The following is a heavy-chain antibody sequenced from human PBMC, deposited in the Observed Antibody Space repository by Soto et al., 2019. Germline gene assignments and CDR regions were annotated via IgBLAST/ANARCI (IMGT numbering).Heavy chain of an antibody. CDR3: AYEVSAPPYFDY. D-gene: IGHD1-20*01. J-gene: IGHJ4*02. CDR1: GFTFSSYS. V-gene: IGHV3-21*01. Sequence: GGSLRLSCAASGFTFSSYSMNWVRQAPGKGLEWVSSISSSSSYIYYADSVKGRFTISRDNAKNSLYLQMNSLRAEDTAVYYCAYEVSAPPYFDYWGQGTLVTVSS. CDR2: ISSSSSYI.